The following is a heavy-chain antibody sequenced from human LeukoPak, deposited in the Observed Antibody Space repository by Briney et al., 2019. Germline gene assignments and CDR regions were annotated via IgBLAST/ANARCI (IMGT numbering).Heavy chain of an antibody. D-gene: IGHD2-2*01. V-gene: IGHV1-2*02. Sequence: GASVKVSCKPSGYTFTGYYMHWVRPAPGQGVEWMGWINPNSGGTNYAQKLQGRVTMTRDTSISTAYMELSRLRSDDTAVYYCARVGVYCSSTSCRYYYYYMDVWGKGTTVTVSS. J-gene: IGHJ6*03. CDR3: ARVGVYCSSTSCRYYYYYMDV. CDR1: GYTFTGYY. CDR2: INPNSGGT.